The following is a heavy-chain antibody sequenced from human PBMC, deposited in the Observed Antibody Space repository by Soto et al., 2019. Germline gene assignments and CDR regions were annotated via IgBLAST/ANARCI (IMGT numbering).Heavy chain of an antibody. CDR3: AIHFYYGSGTYHAVDY. CDR2: ISASGGST. CDR1: GFTFNNYA. Sequence: EVQLLESGVGIVQPGTSLRLSCAVSGFTFNNYAMNWVRQAPGKGLEWISGISASGGSTCYADSVKGRFTISRDSTKNTLYLQMNSLRADDTAIYYCAIHFYYGSGTYHAVDYWGQGTLVTVSS. D-gene: IGHD3-10*01. V-gene: IGHV3-23*01. J-gene: IGHJ4*02.